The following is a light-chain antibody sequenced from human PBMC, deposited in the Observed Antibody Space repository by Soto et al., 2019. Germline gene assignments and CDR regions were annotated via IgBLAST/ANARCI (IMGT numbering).Light chain of an antibody. J-gene: IGKJ1*01. CDR2: DAS. CDR1: QSVSGY. V-gene: IGKV3-11*01. Sequence: EIVLTQSPATLSLSPGERATLSCRASQSVSGYLAWYQQKPGQAPRLLIYDASKRATGILARFSGSGFGTDFTLTISSLEPEDFAVYYCQQRSKWRTFGQGTKVDIK. CDR3: QQRSKWRT.